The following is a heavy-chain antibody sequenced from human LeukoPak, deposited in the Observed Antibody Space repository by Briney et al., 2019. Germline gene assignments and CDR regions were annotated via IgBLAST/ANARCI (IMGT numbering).Heavy chain of an antibody. J-gene: IGHJ5*02. CDR2: IWYDGSNK. CDR1: GFTFSSYG. D-gene: IGHD4-17*01. Sequence: GRPLRLSCAASGFTFSSYGMHWVRQAPGKGLEWVAVIWYDGSNKYYADSVKGRFTISRDNSKNTLYLQMNSLRAEDTAVYYCARELYGDYSNWFDPWGQGTLVTVSS. CDR3: ARELYGDYSNWFDP. V-gene: IGHV3-33*01.